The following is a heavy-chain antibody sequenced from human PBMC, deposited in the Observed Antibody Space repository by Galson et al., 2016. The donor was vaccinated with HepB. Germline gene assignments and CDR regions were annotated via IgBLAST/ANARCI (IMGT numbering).Heavy chain of an antibody. V-gene: IGHV3-73*01. CDR3: TRVYTSSFDS. CDR1: GFTFSDSA. CDR2: IRSRANAHAT. D-gene: IGHD6-6*01. J-gene: IGHJ4*02. Sequence: SLRLSCADSGFTFSDSAIHWVRQASGKGLEWVGRIRSRANAHATAYAASLEGRFTVSRHDSNNTAYLHMNSLRAEDTAIYYFTRVYTSSFDSWGQGTLVTGSS.